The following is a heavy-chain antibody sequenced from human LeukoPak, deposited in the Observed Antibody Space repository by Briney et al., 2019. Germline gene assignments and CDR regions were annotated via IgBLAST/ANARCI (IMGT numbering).Heavy chain of an antibody. D-gene: IGHD3-10*01. V-gene: IGHV4-39*07. J-gene: IGHJ4*02. CDR1: GGSISSSSYY. CDR2: IYYSGST. Sequence: SETLSLTCTVSGGSISSSSYYWGWIRQPPGKGLEWIGSIYYSGSTNYNPSLKSRVTISVDTSKNQFSLKLSSVTAADTAVYYCARVSLVSGSPSFDYWGQGTLVTVSS. CDR3: ARVSLVSGSPSFDY.